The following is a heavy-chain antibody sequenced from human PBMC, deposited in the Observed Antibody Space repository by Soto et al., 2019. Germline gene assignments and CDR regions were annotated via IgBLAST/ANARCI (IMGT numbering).Heavy chain of an antibody. CDR3: ARVRAVLEWTSSGEFDY. D-gene: IGHD3-3*01. CDR1: GGSFSGYY. J-gene: IGHJ4*02. Sequence: PSETLSLTCAVYGGSFSGYYWSWIRQPPGKGLEWIGEINHSGSTNYNPSLKSRVTISVDTSKNQFSLKLSSVTAADTAVYYCARVRAVLEWTSSGEFDYWGQGTLVTVSS. V-gene: IGHV4-34*01. CDR2: INHSGST.